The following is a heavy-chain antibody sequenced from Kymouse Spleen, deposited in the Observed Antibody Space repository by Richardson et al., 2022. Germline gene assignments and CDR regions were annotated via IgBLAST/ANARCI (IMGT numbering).Heavy chain of an antibody. J-gene: IGHJ4*02. CDR2: INHSGST. Sequence: QVQLQQWGAGLLKPSETLSLTCAVYGGSFSGYYWSWIRQPPGKGLEWIGEINHSGSTNYNPSLKSRVTISVDTSKNQFSLKLSSVTAADTAVYYCARVAYGGDFDYWGQGTLVTVSS. D-gene: IGHD4-23*01. CDR3: ARVAYGGDFDY. V-gene: IGHV4-34*01. CDR1: GGSFSGYY.